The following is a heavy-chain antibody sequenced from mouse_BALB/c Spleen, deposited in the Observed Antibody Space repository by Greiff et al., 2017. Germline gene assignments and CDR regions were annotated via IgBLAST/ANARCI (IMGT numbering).Heavy chain of an antibody. Sequence: VNVVESGPELVRPGVSVKISCKGSGYTFTDYAMHWVKQSHAKSLEWIGVISTYSGNTNYNQKFTGKATMTVDKSSSTAYMELARLTSEDSAIYYCARDYRDDVYWYFDVWGAGTTVTVSS. V-gene: IGHV1-67*01. CDR1: GYTFTDYA. CDR3: ARDYRDDVYWYFDV. D-gene: IGHD2-14*01. CDR2: ISTYSGNT. J-gene: IGHJ1*01.